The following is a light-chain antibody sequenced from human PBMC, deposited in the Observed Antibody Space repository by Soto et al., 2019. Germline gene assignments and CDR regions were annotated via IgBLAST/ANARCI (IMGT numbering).Light chain of an antibody. Sequence: QAVATQEPSLTVSPGGTVTLTCGSSTGAVTSGHYPYWFQQKPGQAPRTLIYDTNNKHSWTPARFSGSLLGGKAALTLSGAQPEDEAEYYCLLLYPGTRRVFGGGTKLTVL. J-gene: IGLJ1*01. CDR3: LLLYPGTRRV. CDR2: DTN. V-gene: IGLV7-46*01. CDR1: TGAVTSGHY.